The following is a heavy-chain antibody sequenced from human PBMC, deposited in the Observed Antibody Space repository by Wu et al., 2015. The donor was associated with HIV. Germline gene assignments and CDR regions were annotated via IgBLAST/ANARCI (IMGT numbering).Heavy chain of an antibody. CDR1: GYTFIAYY. CDR3: AAVYCPGVICYLGY. Sequence: QVQLVQSGAEVKKPGASVNVSCKASGYTFIAYYIHWVRQAPGQGLEWMGWINPNSGGAKYAQNVQGRVTITRDKSISTAYMEVNTLRSDDTAVYYCAAVYCPGVICYLGYWGQGTLLIVSS. CDR2: INPNSGGA. J-gene: IGHJ4*02. D-gene: IGHD2-8*02. V-gene: IGHV1-2*02.